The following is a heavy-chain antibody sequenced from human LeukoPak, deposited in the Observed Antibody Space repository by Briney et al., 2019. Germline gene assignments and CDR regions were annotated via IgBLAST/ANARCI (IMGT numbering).Heavy chain of an antibody. Sequence: GGSLRLSCAASGFTVSSNYMSWVSQAPGKGLEWVSVIYSGGSTYYADSVKGRFTISRDNSKNTLYLQMNSLRAEDTAVYYCARGKEGDAFDIWGQGTMVTVSS. CDR3: ARGKEGDAFDI. CDR1: GFTVSSNY. CDR2: IYSGGST. J-gene: IGHJ3*02. V-gene: IGHV3-66*01.